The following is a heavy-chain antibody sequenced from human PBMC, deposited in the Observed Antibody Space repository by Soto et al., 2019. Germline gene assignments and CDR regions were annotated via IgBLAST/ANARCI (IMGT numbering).Heavy chain of an antibody. CDR1: GGSISSYY. Sequence: SETLSLTCTVSGGSISSYYWSWIRQPAGKGLEWIGRIYTGGSTNYNPSLKSRVTMSVDTSKNQFSLKLSSVTAADTAVYYCARDQRDFWSGSWNWFDPWGQGTLVTVSS. D-gene: IGHD3-3*01. CDR3: ARDQRDFWSGSWNWFDP. J-gene: IGHJ5*02. CDR2: IYTGGST. V-gene: IGHV4-4*07.